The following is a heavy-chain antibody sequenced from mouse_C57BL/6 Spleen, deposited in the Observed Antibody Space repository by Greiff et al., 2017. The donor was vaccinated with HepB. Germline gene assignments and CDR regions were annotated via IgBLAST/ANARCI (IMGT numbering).Heavy chain of an antibody. CDR3: AREGTAYFDY. CDR1: GYTFTSYW. D-gene: IGHD4-1*01. Sequence: QVQLQQPGAELVRPGSSVKLSCKASGYTFTSYWMHWVKQRPIQGLEWIGNIDPSDSDTHYNQKFKDKATLTVDKSSSTAYMQLSSLTSEDSAVYYCAREGTAYFDYWGQGTTLTVSS. V-gene: IGHV1-52*01. CDR2: IDPSDSDT. J-gene: IGHJ2*01.